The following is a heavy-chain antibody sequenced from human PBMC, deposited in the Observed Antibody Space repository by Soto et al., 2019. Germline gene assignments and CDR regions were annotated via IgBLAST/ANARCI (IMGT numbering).Heavy chain of an antibody. J-gene: IGHJ4*02. CDR2: TYYRSKWYN. CDR3: SRGFKTNFDY. Sequence: SQTLSLTCAISGDSVSSNGAAWNWIRQSPSRGLEWLGRTYYRSKWYNDYAISVKSRITINPDTSKNQFSLQLNSVTPDDTAVYYCSRGFKTNFDYWGQGTLVTVSS. V-gene: IGHV6-1*01. CDR1: GDSVSSNGAA.